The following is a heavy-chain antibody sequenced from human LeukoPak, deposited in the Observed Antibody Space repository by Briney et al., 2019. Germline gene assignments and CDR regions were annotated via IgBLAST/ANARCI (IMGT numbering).Heavy chain of an antibody. CDR3: AKRADSSAHSFDY. CDR2: IRSSDSTT. Sequence: GGSLTLSCAASGFSFSRYGMKWVRQAQGKGLEWLSYIRSSDSTTYYADSVKGRFTISRDNAKNSLYLQMDSLRVEDTAVYYCAKRADSSAHSFDYWGQGTLVTVSS. V-gene: IGHV3-48*04. CDR1: GFSFSRYG. D-gene: IGHD3-22*01. J-gene: IGHJ4*02.